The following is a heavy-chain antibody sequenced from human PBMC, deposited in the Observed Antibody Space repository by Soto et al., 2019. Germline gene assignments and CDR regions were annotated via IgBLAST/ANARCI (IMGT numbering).Heavy chain of an antibody. CDR2: IYPGDSDT. D-gene: IGHD3-3*01. J-gene: IGHJ4*02. Sequence: GESLKISCKGSGYSFTSYWIGWVRQMPGKGLEWMGIIYPGDSDTRYSPSFQGQVTISADKSISTAYLQWSSLKASDTAMYYCARTYYDFWSGYYIDYWGQGTLGTVSS. CDR1: GYSFTSYW. CDR3: ARTYYDFWSGYYIDY. V-gene: IGHV5-51*01.